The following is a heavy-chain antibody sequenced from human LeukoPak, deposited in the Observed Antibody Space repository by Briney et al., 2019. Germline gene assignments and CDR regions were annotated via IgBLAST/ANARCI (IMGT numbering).Heavy chain of an antibody. D-gene: IGHD6-19*01. J-gene: IGHJ4*02. V-gene: IGHV3-30-3*01. CDR3: ARGQPIAVAGTFFDY. Sequence: GRSLRLSCAASGFTFSSYAMHWVRQAPGKGLEWVAVISYDGSNKYYADSVKGRFTISRDNSKNTLYLQMNSLRAEDTAVYYCARGQPIAVAGTFFDYWGQGTLVTVSS. CDR2: ISYDGSNK. CDR1: GFTFSSYA.